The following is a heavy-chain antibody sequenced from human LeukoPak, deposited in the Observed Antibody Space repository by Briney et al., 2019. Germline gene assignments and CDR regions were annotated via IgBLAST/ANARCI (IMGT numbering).Heavy chain of an antibody. CDR1: GFTFGSYA. CDR3: AKDDRDIVVVPAAAAYFDY. CDR2: ISGSGGST. V-gene: IGHV3-23*01. Sequence: GGSLRLSCAASGFTFGSYAMSWVRQAPGKGLEWVSAISGSGGSTYYADSVKGRFTISRDNSKNTLYLQMNSLRAEDTAVYYCAKDDRDIVVVPAAAAYFDYWGQGTLVTVSS. D-gene: IGHD2-2*01. J-gene: IGHJ4*02.